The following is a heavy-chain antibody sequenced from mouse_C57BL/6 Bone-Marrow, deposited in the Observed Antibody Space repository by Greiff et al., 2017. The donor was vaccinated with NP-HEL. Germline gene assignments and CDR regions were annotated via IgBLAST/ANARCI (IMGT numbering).Heavy chain of an antibody. V-gene: IGHV5-6*02. Sequence: DVQLVESGGDLVKPGGSLKLSCAASGFTFSSYGMSWVRQTPDKRLEWVATISSGGSYTYYPDSVKGRFTISRDNAKNTLYLQMSSLKSEDTAMYYCARRLRPWGQGTSVTVSS. D-gene: IGHD1-2*01. J-gene: IGHJ4*01. CDR1: GFTFSSYG. CDR3: ARRLRP. CDR2: ISSGGSYT.